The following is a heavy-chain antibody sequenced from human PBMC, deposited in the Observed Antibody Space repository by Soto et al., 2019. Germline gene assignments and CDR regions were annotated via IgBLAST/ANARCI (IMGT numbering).Heavy chain of an antibody. J-gene: IGHJ4*02. D-gene: IGHD3-10*01. V-gene: IGHV3-7*01. CDR3: ARDLEHYYGSGSYIDY. Sequence: GWAQRLSCAASGFTFSSYAMSWVRQAPGKGLDWVANIKQDGLEKYYVDSVKGRFTISRDNAKNLLYLQMNSLRAEDTAVYYCARDLEHYYGSGSYIDYWGQGTLVTVSS. CDR1: GFTFSSYA. CDR2: IKQDGLEK.